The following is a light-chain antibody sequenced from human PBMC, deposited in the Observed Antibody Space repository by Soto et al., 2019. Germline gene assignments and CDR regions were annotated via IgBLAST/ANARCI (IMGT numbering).Light chain of an antibody. Sequence: QSVLTQPPSVSGAPGQRVTISCTGSSSNIGAGYDVHWYQQLPGTAPKLLIYGNSNRPSGVPDRFSGSKSGTSASLAITGIQDGDEADYYCQSYDSSLSGYVFGTGTKLTVL. CDR2: GNS. CDR3: QSYDSSLSGYV. CDR1: SSNIGAGYD. J-gene: IGLJ1*01. V-gene: IGLV1-40*01.